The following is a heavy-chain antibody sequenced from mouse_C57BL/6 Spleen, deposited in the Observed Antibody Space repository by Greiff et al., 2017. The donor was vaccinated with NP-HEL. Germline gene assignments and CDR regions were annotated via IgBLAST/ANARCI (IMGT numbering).Heavy chain of an antibody. D-gene: IGHD1-1*01. CDR2: ISNGGGST. Sequence: DVMLVESGGGLVQPGGSLKLSCAASGFTFSDYYMYWVRQTPEKRLEWVAYISNGGGSTYYPDTVKGRFTISRDNAKNTLYLQMSRLKSEDTAMYYCARGSSYYYAMDYWGQGTSVTVSS. CDR3: ARGSSYYYAMDY. CDR1: GFTFSDYY. V-gene: IGHV5-12*01. J-gene: IGHJ4*01.